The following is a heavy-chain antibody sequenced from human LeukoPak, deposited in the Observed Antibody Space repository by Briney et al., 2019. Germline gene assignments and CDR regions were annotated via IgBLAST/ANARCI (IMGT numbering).Heavy chain of an antibody. V-gene: IGHV3-9*01. D-gene: IGHD6-13*01. Sequence: GRSLRLSCAASGFTFDDYAMHWVRQAPGKGLEWVSGISWNSGSIGYADSVKGRFTISRDNAKNSLYLQMNSLRAEDTALYYCAKDIGSSWYTLDYWGQGTLVTVSS. J-gene: IGHJ4*02. CDR3: AKDIGSSWYTLDY. CDR1: GFTFDDYA. CDR2: ISWNSGSI.